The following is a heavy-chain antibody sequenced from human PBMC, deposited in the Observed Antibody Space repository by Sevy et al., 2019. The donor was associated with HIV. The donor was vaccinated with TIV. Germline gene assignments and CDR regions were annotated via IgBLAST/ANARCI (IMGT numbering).Heavy chain of an antibody. D-gene: IGHD2-2*01. Sequence: GGSLRLSCAASGFTFSSYWLNWVRQAPGKGLEWVANIKQDGSERYYVDSVKGRFTISRGNAKNSLYLQMNSLRAEDTAVYYCARGSFCSSASCYSGGYHYWGQGTLVTVSS. CDR1: GFTFSSYW. CDR2: IKQDGSER. CDR3: ARGSFCSSASCYSGGYHY. J-gene: IGHJ4*02. V-gene: IGHV3-7*01.